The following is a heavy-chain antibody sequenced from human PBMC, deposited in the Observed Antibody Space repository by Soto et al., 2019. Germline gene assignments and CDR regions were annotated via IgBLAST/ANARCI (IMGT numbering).Heavy chain of an antibody. CDR3: ARAAYYYDSSGYYSGYYYYYYGRDV. CDR1: GGTFSSYA. J-gene: IGHJ6*02. Sequence: SVKVSCKASGGTFSSYAISWVRQAPGQGLEWMGGIIPIFGTANYAQKFQGRVTITADKSTSTAHMELSSLRSEDTAVYYCARAAYYYDSSGYYSGYYYYYYGRDVWGQGTTVTVSS. V-gene: IGHV1-69*06. D-gene: IGHD3-22*01. CDR2: IIPIFGTA.